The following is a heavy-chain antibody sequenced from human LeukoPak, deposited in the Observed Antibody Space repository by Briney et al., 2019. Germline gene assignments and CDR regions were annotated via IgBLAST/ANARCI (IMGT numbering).Heavy chain of an antibody. CDR3: ARHLYGDYEYYFDY. CDR2: IYSGGST. J-gene: IGHJ4*02. D-gene: IGHD4-17*01. V-gene: IGHV3-53*01. Sequence: PGGSLRLSCAASGFTVSSNYMSWVRQAPGKGLEWVSVIYSGGSTYYADSVKGRFTISRDNSKNTLYLQMNSLRAEDTAVYYCARHLYGDYEYYFDYWGQGTLVTVSS. CDR1: GFTVSSNY.